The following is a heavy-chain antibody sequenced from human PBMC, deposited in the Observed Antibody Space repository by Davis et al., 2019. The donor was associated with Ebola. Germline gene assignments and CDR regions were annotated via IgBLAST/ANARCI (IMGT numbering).Heavy chain of an antibody. J-gene: IGHJ3*02. Sequence: SETLSLTCTVSGGSISSYYWSWIRQPPGKGLEWIGYIYASTYRNYNPSLKSRVTISVDTSKNQFSLKLSSVTAADTAVYYCASTPGTNYYDSSGYELRAFDIWGQGTMVTVSS. CDR3: ASTPGTNYYDSSGYELRAFDI. V-gene: IGHV4-4*08. CDR1: GGSISSYY. CDR2: IYASTYR. D-gene: IGHD3-22*01.